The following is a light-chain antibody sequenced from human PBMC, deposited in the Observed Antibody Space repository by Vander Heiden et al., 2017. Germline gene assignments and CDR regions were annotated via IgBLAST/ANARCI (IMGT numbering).Light chain of an antibody. CDR2: WAS. CDR1: QSVLSTSNNKSY. V-gene: IGKV4-1*01. Sequence: DIVLTQSPDTLTVSHGERATINCKSSQSVLSTSNNKSYLAWYQHKPGEPPTLLIHWASTRELGVSDRFTGSGSGTDFTLTISSLQAADVAVYYCQQDVCSPWTFGQGTKVEIK. J-gene: IGKJ1*01. CDR3: QQDVCSPWT.